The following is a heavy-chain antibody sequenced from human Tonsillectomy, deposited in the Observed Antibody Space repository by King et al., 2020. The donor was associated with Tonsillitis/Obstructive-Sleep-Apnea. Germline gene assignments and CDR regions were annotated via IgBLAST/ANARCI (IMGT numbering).Heavy chain of an antibody. J-gene: IGHJ5*02. CDR2: INPNSGGT. CDR1: GYTFTGYY. V-gene: IGHV1-2*04. Sequence: QLVQSGAEVKKPGASVKVSCKAPGYTFTGYYMHWVRQAPGQGLEWMGGINPNSGGTNYAQKFQGWVTMTRDTSISTAYMELSRLRSDDTAVYYCARGLIAAAGTRWFDPWGQGTLVTVSS. D-gene: IGHD6-13*01. CDR3: ARGLIAAAGTRWFDP.